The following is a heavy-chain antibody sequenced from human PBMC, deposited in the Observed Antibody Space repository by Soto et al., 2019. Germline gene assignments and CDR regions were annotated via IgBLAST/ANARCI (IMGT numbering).Heavy chain of an antibody. CDR2: IYYSGST. CDR1: GGSVSSGSYY. Sequence: SETLSLTCTVSGGSVSSGSYYWSWIREPPGKGLKWIGYIYYSGSTNYNPSLMSRVTISVDTSKNQFSLKLSSVTAADTAVYYCARDLFLGYDILTGYYKAPLSYYGMDVWGQGTTVTVSS. D-gene: IGHD3-9*01. J-gene: IGHJ6*02. V-gene: IGHV4-61*01. CDR3: ARDLFLGYDILTGYYKAPLSYYGMDV.